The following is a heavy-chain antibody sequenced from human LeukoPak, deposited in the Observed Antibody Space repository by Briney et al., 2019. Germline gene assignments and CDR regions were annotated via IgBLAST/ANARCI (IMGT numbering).Heavy chain of an antibody. J-gene: IGHJ4*02. CDR1: GGSISSGSYY. CDR3: ARVETTVTPLFDY. V-gene: IGHV4-39*07. CDR2: INHSGST. Sequence: SQTLSLTCTVSGGSISSGSYYWSWIRQPPGKGLEWIGEINHSGSTNYNPSLKSRVTISVDTSKNQFSLKLSSVTAADTAVYYCARVETTVTPLFDYWGQGTLVTVSS. D-gene: IGHD4-17*01.